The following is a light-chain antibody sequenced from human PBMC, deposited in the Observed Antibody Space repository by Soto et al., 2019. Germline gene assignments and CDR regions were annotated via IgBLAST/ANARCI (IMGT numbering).Light chain of an antibody. CDR2: DAS. J-gene: IGKJ2*01. V-gene: IGKV1-16*02. CDR1: QDISES. Sequence: DIQMTQSPSSLSASVGDRVTITCRESQDISESFAWFQQKPGKAPKSLIYDASNLQNGVPSQFSGSGSGTDFTLTIDSLQPEDVATYYCQQYKSYPYTFGQGTKVEIK. CDR3: QQYKSYPYT.